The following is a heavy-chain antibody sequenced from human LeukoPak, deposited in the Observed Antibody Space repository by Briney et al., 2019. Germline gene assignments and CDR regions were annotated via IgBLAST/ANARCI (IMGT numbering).Heavy chain of an antibody. CDR1: GGSISSYYW. Sequence: TLSLTCTVSGGSISSYYWSWIRQPPGKALEWLTLIYWNDDKRYSPSLKSRLTITRDTSKNQVVLTMTNMDPVDTATYYCAHLIAVAGTVFDFWGQGTLVTVSS. CDR2: IYWNDDK. V-gene: IGHV2-5*01. CDR3: AHLIAVAGTVFDF. J-gene: IGHJ4*02. D-gene: IGHD6-19*01.